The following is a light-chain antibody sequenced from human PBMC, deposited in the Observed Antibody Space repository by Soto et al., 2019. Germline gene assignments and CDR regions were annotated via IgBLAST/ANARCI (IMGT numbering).Light chain of an antibody. CDR2: AAS. CDR1: QTIMTY. CDR3: QQSYSSPPT. V-gene: IGKV1-39*01. Sequence: DIQMTQSPSSLSASVGDEVTITCRASQTIMTYLNWYQLKSGKPPRLLIYAASSLQSGVPSRFSGSRSGPDFTLTISSLQPEDFATYYCQQSYSSPPTFGQGTKVDIK. J-gene: IGKJ1*01.